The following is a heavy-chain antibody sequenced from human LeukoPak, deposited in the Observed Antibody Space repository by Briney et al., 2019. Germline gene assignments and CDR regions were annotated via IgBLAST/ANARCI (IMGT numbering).Heavy chain of an antibody. CDR3: ARGWDIRFLEWLPKPENWFDP. D-gene: IGHD3-3*01. V-gene: IGHV4-38-2*02. CDR1: GYSISSGYY. J-gene: IGHJ5*02. CDR2: IYHSGST. Sequence: SETLSLTCTVSGYSISSGYYWGWIRQPPGKGLEWIGSIYHSGSTYYNPSLKSRVTISVDTSKNQFSLKLSSVTAADTAVYYCARGWDIRFLEWLPKPENWFDPWGQGTLVTVSS.